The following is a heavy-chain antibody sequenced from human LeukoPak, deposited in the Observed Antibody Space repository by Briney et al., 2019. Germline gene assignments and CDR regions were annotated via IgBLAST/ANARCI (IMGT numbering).Heavy chain of an antibody. Sequence: SETLPLTCAVYGGSFSGYYWSWIRQPPGKGLEWIGEINHSGSTNYNPSLKSRVTISVDTSKNQFSLKLSSVTAADTAVYYCARDSAHPKSYDFWSGYYTGNFWFDPWGQGTLVTVST. CDR1: GGSFSGYY. CDR3: ARDSAHPKSYDFWSGYYTGNFWFDP. J-gene: IGHJ5*02. V-gene: IGHV4-34*01. D-gene: IGHD3-3*01. CDR2: INHSGST.